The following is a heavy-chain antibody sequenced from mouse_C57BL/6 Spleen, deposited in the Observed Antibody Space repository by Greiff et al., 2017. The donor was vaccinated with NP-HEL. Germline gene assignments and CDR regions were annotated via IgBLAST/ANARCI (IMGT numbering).Heavy chain of an antibody. CDR1: GYTFTDYY. CDR2: INPYNGGT. D-gene: IGHD1-1*01. V-gene: IGHV1-19*01. J-gene: IGHJ1*03. Sequence: VQLQQSGPVLVKPGASVKMSCKASGYTFTDYYMNWVKQSHGKSLEWIGVINPYNGGTSYNQKFKGKATLTVDKSSSTAYMELNSLTSEDSAVYYCARDGRGYFDVWGTGTTVTVSS. CDR3: ARDGRGYFDV.